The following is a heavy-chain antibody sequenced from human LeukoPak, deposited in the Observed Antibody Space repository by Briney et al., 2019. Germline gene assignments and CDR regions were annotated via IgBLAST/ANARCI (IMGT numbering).Heavy chain of an antibody. Sequence: GGSLRLSCAASGFTFSSYAMSWVRQAPGKGLEWVSTISGSGDNTYYADSVKGRFTISRDNSTNTLYLEMNSLRAEDTAVYYCAKDPPDSYGFFGYWGQGTLVTFSS. D-gene: IGHD5-18*01. CDR2: ISGSGDNT. CDR1: GFTFSSYA. J-gene: IGHJ4*02. CDR3: AKDPPDSYGFFGY. V-gene: IGHV3-23*01.